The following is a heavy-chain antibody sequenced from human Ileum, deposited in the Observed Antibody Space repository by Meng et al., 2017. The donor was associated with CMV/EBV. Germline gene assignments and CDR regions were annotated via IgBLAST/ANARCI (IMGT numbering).Heavy chain of an antibody. CDR1: GGSFSGYY. J-gene: IGHJ4*02. CDR2: INHSGST. V-gene: IGHV4-34*01. D-gene: IGHD6-13*01. Sequence: SETLSLTCAVYGGSFSGYYWSWIRQPPGKGLEWIGEINHSGSTNYNPSLKSRVTISVDTSKNQFSLKLSSVTAADTAVYYCARWVYSSSWYARFDYWGQGDLVNVAS. CDR3: ARWVYSSSWYARFDY.